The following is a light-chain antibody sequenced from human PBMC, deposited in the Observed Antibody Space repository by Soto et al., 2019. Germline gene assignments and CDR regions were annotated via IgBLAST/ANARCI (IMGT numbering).Light chain of an antibody. CDR2: GTS. CDR1: QSFSSN. CDR3: EQYGSSPPSIT. V-gene: IGKV3-20*01. J-gene: IGKJ5*01. Sequence: EIVMTQSPATLSVSPGERATLSCRASQSFSSNLAWYQHKPGQAPRLLIYGTSNRATGIPDRFTGSGSGTDLTLTISSLEPEDFAVYYCEQYGSSPPSITFGQGTRLEIK.